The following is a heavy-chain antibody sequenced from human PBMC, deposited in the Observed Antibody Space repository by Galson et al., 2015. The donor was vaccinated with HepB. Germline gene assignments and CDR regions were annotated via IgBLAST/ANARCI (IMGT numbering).Heavy chain of an antibody. CDR1: GFTFSRSW. D-gene: IGHD2-21*01. CDR2: INPDGSRT. J-gene: IGHJ4*02. CDR3: VSTDGGAPYC. V-gene: IGHV3-74*01. Sequence: SLRLSCAASGFTFSRSWMHWVRQSPGKGLVWVSRINPDGSRTSYADSVKGRVTISRDNDRNTLHLQLDSPTDEDTALYFCVSTDGGAPYCWGQGTLVTVSS.